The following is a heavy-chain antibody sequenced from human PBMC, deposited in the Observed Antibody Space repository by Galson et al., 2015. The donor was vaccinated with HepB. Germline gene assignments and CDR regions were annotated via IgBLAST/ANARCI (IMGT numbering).Heavy chain of an antibody. Sequence: SLRLSCAASGFTFSSYGMHWVRQAPGKGLEWVAVISYDGSNKYYADSVKGRFTISRDNSKNTLYLQMNSLRAEDTAVYYCAKESQPWLSTPFDYWGQGTLVTVSS. CDR1: GFTFSSYG. J-gene: IGHJ4*02. CDR3: AKESQPWLSTPFDY. D-gene: IGHD3-22*01. V-gene: IGHV3-30*18. CDR2: ISYDGSNK.